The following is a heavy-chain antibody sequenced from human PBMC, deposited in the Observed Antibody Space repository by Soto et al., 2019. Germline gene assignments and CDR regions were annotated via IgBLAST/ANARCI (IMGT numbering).Heavy chain of an antibody. Sequence: EVHLLESGGGLVQPGGSLRLSCAASGFTFRDYGISWVRLAPGKGLECVSAISANGGSTYYADSVQGRFTISRDNSNNTLHLQMNSLRAEDTAVYYCAKGALRVTTYFDNWGQGTLVTVSS. J-gene: IGHJ4*02. V-gene: IGHV3-23*01. CDR1: GFTFRDYG. CDR3: AKGALRVTTYFDN. CDR2: ISANGGST. D-gene: IGHD4-17*01.